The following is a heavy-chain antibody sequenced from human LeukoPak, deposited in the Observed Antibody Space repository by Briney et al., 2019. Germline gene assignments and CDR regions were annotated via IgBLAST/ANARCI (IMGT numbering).Heavy chain of an antibody. CDR3: ARDQGLTAPPPYGLDV. CDR1: GGTFSTSA. Sequence: ASVQVSCKTPGGTFSTSAITWVRQAPGQGLEWMGRIIPVLNITTYAQRSQGRVTITADTSTSTVYMELSSLRSEETAVYYCARDQGLTAPPPYGLDVWGQGTTVIVSS. V-gene: IGHV1-69*04. CDR2: IIPVLNIT. D-gene: IGHD5-18*01. J-gene: IGHJ6*02.